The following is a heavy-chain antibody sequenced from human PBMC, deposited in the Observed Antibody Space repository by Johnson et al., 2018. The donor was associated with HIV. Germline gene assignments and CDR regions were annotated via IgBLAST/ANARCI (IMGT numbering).Heavy chain of an antibody. CDR2: IKLDGSEK. J-gene: IGHJ3*01. CDR3: AKERDSGGYFDALDL. CDR1: GFTFNSYW. Sequence: VQLVESGGGLVQPGGSLRLSCAASGFTFNSYWMSWVRQAPGKGLEWVANIKLDGSEKYYADSVKGRFTISRDNSKNTLYLQMNSLRAEDTAVYYCAKERDSGGYFDALDLWGQGTMVTISS. V-gene: IGHV3-7*01. D-gene: IGHD1-26*01.